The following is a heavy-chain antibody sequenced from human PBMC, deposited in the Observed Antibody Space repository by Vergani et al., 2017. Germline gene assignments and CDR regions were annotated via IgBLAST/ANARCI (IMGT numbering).Heavy chain of an antibody. J-gene: IGHJ4*02. D-gene: IGHD6-19*01. CDR3: ARDRLAVAGSLPDY. V-gene: IGHV4-39*07. Sequence: QLQLQESGPGLVKPSETLSLTCTVSGGSISSSSYYWGWIRQPPGKGLEWIGSIYYSGSTYYNPSLKSRVAISVATSRNQFSLKLSSVTAADTAVYYCARDRLAVAGSLPDYWGQGTLVTVSS. CDR2: IYYSGST. CDR1: GGSISSSSYY.